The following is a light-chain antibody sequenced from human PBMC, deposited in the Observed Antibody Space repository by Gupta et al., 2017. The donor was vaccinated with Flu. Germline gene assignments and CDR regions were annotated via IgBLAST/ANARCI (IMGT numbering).Light chain of an antibody. CDR2: EVS. CDR1: SSDVGTYNR. CDR3: SSYTSSYTYV. Sequence: QSALTQPPSVSGSPGQSVTISCSGTSSDVGTYNRVSWYQQPPGTAHKLMIYEVSNRPSGVPDRFSGSKSGNTASLTISGLQGEDEADYYCSSYTSSYTYVFGTGTKVTVL. V-gene: IGLV2-18*02. J-gene: IGLJ1*01.